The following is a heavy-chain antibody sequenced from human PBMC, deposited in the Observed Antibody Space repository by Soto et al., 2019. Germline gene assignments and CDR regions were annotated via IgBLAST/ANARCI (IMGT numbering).Heavy chain of an antibody. CDR3: AKDLRRILLGYYYYYYGMDV. V-gene: IGHV3-23*01. CDR2: ISGSGGST. D-gene: IGHD2-15*01. CDR1: GFTFSSYA. J-gene: IGHJ6*02. Sequence: EVQLLESGGGLVQPGGSLRLSCAASGFTFSSYAMSWVRQAPGKGLEWVSAISGSGGSTYYADSVKGRFTISRDNSMNTLYLHMPCLRAEDTAVYYCAKDLRRILLGYYYYYYGMDVWGQGTTVTVSS.